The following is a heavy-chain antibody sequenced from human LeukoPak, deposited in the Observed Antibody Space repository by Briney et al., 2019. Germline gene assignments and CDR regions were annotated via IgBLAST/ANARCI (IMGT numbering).Heavy chain of an antibody. V-gene: IGHV3-23*01. D-gene: IGHD4-17*01. CDR2: ISCSGGST. J-gene: IGHJ3*02. Sequence: GSLRLSRAAPGFTFSSYAMNLVRQAPGKGLEWVSGISCSGGSTYYAASVKGRFTISRDNSKNTLYLQMNSLRAEDTAVYYCAKDPNGDYVGAFEMWGQGTMVSVSS. CDR1: GFTFSSYA. CDR3: AKDPNGDYVGAFEM.